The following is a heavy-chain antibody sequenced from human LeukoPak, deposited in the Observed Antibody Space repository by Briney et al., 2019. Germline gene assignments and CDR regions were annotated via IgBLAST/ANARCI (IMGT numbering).Heavy chain of an antibody. J-gene: IGHJ4*02. CDR3: ARAFQSLGGLSLPDY. Sequence: ASVKVSCKASGYTFTNYAMNWVRQAPGQGLEWMGWIHPSTGNPTYAQGFTGRFVFSLDTSVSTTYLQISSLKAEDTTVYYCARAFQSLGGLSLPDYWGQGTLVTVSS. D-gene: IGHD3-16*02. CDR1: GYTFTNYA. CDR2: IHPSTGNP. V-gene: IGHV7-4-1*02.